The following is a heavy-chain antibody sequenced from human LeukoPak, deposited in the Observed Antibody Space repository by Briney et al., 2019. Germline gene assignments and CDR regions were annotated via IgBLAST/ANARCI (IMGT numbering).Heavy chain of an antibody. V-gene: IGHV3-48*01. D-gene: IGHD1-1*01. CDR1: GFSFSVYP. CDR2: IRDSGGEM. J-gene: IGHJ4*02. Sequence: GGSLRLSCAASGFSFSVYPMNWVRQAPGKGLEWLSNIRDSGGEMYYADSVKGRFTITSDNAKNSLYLQMDGLRAEDTAVYFCAKDHNWAFDFGGQGTLVTASS. CDR3: AKDHNWAFDF.